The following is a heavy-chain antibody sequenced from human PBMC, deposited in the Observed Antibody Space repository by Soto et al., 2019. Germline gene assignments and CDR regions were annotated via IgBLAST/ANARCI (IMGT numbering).Heavy chain of an antibody. V-gene: IGHV3-11*01. CDR2: ITNSGTSI. CDR3: ARRGYSSSWSSFDP. Sequence: QVQLVESGGGLVKPGGSLRLSCEASGFPFSDYHMSWIRQPPGKGLGWVSYITNSGTSIYYADSVKGRFTISRDNAKNSLYLQMNSLRAEDTALYYCARRGYSSSWSSFDPWGQGTLVTVAS. D-gene: IGHD6-13*01. CDR1: GFPFSDYH. J-gene: IGHJ5*02.